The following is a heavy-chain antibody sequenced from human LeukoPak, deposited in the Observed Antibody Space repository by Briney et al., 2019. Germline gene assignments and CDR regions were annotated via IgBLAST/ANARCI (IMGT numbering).Heavy chain of an antibody. CDR1: GFTFSSSW. V-gene: IGHV3-7*01. Sequence: GGSLRLSCAASGFTFSSSWMNWVRQAPGKGLEWVANIKQDGSEKYYVDSVKGRFTISRDNAKNSLYLQMSTLRAEDTAVYYCASLDYWGQGTLVTVSS. J-gene: IGHJ4*02. CDR3: ASLDY. CDR2: IKQDGSEK.